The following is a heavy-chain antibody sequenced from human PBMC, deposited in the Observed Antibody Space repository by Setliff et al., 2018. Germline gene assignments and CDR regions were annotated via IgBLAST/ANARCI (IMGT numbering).Heavy chain of an antibody. CDR3: ARDRSTVIRGVTSFFYYYMDV. D-gene: IGHD3-10*01. Sequence: SETMSLTCTVSGGSIGPHYWSWIRQAPGKGLEWIGHIFYSDTAKYNPSLESRAAISVDSSKNQFSLKLRSVTAADTAVYYCARDRSTVIRGVTSFFYYYMDVWGGGTTVTVSS. V-gene: IGHV4-59*11. J-gene: IGHJ6*03. CDR2: IFYSDTA. CDR1: GGSIGPHY.